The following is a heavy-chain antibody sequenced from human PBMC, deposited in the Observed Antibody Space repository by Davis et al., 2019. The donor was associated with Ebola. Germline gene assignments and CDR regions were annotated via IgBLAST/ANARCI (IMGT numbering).Heavy chain of an antibody. J-gene: IGHJ4*02. Sequence: MPSETLSLTCTVSGGSTSSYYWNWIRQPPGKGLEWIGYIYYSGSTNYNPSLKSRVTISVDTSKNQFSLKLSSVSAADKAVDYCASARNFDYWGQGTLVTVSS. V-gene: IGHV4-59*01. CDR3: ASARNFDY. CDR2: IYYSGST. CDR1: GGSTSSYY.